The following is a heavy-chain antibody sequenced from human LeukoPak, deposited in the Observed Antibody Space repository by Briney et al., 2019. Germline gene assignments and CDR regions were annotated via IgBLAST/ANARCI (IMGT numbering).Heavy chain of an antibody. J-gene: IGHJ4*02. CDR1: GXTFSSYW. D-gene: IGHD4-23*01. V-gene: IGHV3-74*01. CDR3: GRGYGGNRLVDY. CDR2: MNSDGSIT. Sequence: GGSLRLSCAASGXTFSSYWVYWVRQVPGKGLVWVSRMNSDGSITTYADTVKGRFTISRDNAKNKLDLQMNSLRAEDTAVYYCGRGYGGNRLVDYWGQGTLVTVSS.